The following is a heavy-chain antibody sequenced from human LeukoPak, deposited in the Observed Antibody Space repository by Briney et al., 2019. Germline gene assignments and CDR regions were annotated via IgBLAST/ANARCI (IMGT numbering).Heavy chain of an antibody. CDR3: ARGRSSGGIET. CDR2: INTSGRT. V-gene: IGHV4-34*01. Sequence: SETLSLTCAVYGGSFSGYYWLWIRQPPGKALGGIGIINTSGRTNYTPSLKSRVPISVDTSKNKFSLKLSSVTAAATAVYYGARGRSSGGIETWGEGTLVTVSS. J-gene: IGHJ4*02. CDR1: GGSFSGYY. D-gene: IGHD3-10*01.